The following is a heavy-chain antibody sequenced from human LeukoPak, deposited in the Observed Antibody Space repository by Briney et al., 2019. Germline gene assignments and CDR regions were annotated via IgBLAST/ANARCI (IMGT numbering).Heavy chain of an antibody. CDR1: GFTFSRYW. CDR2: IKEDGSEK. Sequence: GGSLRLSCAASGFTFSRYWMTWVRQAPGKGLEWVATIKEDGSEKYYVDSVKGRFTISRDNAKNSLYLQMNSLRAEDTALYSCAKQHYGDLDNWGQGTLVTVSS. CDR3: AKQHYGDLDN. V-gene: IGHV3-7*01. J-gene: IGHJ4*02. D-gene: IGHD4-17*01.